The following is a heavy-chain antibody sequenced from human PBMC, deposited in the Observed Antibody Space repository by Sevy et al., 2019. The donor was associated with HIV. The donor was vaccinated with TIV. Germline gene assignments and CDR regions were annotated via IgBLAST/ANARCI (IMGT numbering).Heavy chain of an antibody. J-gene: IGHJ4*02. Sequence: GGSLRLSCAASGFTFADYAVHWVRQAPGKGLEWVAVMSYVGDSENYADSVKGRFTISRDNTRNTLYLQMNSLRAEDTAVYYCARLLSCGGDCYYYDSWGQGTLVTVSS. V-gene: IGHV3-30*01. CDR2: MSYVGDSE. CDR1: GFTFADYA. D-gene: IGHD2-21*02. CDR3: ARLLSCGGDCYYYDS.